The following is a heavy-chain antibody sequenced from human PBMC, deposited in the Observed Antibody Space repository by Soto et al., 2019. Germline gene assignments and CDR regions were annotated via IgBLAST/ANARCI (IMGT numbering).Heavy chain of an antibody. D-gene: IGHD3-22*01. CDR2: IYYSGST. Sequence: SETLSLTCTVSGGSVSSGSYYWSWSRQPPGKGLEWIGYIYYSGSTNYNPSLKSRVIISVDTSKNQFSLKLSSVTAADTAVYYCARVPLYYYDSSGSPGAFFFDYWGQGTLVTVSS. CDR1: GGSVSSGSYY. V-gene: IGHV4-61*01. J-gene: IGHJ4*02. CDR3: ARVPLYYYDSSGSPGAFFFDY.